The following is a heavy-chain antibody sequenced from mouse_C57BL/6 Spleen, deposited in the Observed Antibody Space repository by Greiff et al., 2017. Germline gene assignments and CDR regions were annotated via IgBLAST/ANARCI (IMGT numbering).Heavy chain of an antibody. CDR2: IYPRDGST. Sequence: VLLQQSGPELVQPGASVKLSCKASGYTFTSYDINWVQQRPGQGLEWIGCIYPRDGSTKYNEKFKGKATLTVDTSSSTAYLELHSLTSEDSAVYFCARGYDSPYYAMDYWGQGTSVTVSS. CDR3: ARGYDSPYYAMDY. D-gene: IGHD2-4*01. V-gene: IGHV1-85*01. CDR1: GYTFTSYD. J-gene: IGHJ4*01.